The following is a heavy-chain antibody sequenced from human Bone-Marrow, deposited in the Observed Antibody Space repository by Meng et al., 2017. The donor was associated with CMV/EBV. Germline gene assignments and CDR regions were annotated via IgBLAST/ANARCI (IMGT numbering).Heavy chain of an antibody. CDR3: ARGRIAARAYYGMDV. J-gene: IGHJ6*02. D-gene: IGHD6-6*01. CDR1: GYTFTSYG. Sequence: ASVKVSCKASGYTFTSYGISWVRQAPGQGLEWMGWISAYNGNTNYAQKLQGRVTMTTDTSTSTAYMELRSLRSDDTAVYYCARGRIAARAYYGMDVWGQGPTVTVSS. V-gene: IGHV1-18*01. CDR2: ISAYNGNT.